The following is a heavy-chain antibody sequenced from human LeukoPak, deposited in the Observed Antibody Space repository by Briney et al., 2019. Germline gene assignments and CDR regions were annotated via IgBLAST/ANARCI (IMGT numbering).Heavy chain of an antibody. Sequence: ASVKVSCKASGYTFTGYYMHWVRQAPGQGLEWMGWINPNSGGTVYAQKFQGRVTMTRDTSISTAYMELSRLRSDDTAVYYCARGGSSGYYLDAFDIWGQGTMVTVSS. CDR2: INPNSGGT. CDR1: GYTFTGYY. V-gene: IGHV1-2*02. D-gene: IGHD3-22*01. CDR3: ARGGSSGYYLDAFDI. J-gene: IGHJ3*02.